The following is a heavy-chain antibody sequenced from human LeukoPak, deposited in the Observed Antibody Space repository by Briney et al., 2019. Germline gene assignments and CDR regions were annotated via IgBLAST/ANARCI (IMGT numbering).Heavy chain of an antibody. D-gene: IGHD4-11*01. CDR3: ATDNSNWYFDF. CDR1: GFTFSSYA. Sequence: GGSLRLSCVASGFTFSSYAMNWVRQAPGKGLEWVSSMSGSGGKTYYADSVKGRFTISRDNSKNTLYLQMSSLRAEDTAVYYCATDNSNWYFDFWGQGTLVTVSS. V-gene: IGHV3-23*01. J-gene: IGHJ4*02. CDR2: MSGSGGKT.